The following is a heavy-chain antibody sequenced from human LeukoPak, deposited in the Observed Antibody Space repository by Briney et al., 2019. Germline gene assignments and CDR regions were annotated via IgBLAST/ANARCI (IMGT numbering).Heavy chain of an antibody. CDR3: ARDDALATDGFDS. CDR2: VSYDGNDK. J-gene: IGHJ4*02. CDR1: GFTFTRYA. V-gene: IGHV3-30*04. D-gene: IGHD5-24*01. Sequence: GRSLRVSCVASGFTFTRYAMHWVRQAPGKGLEWVTVVSYDGNDKYYADSVKGRFTISRDNSKNTVYLQMNSLRAEDTAVYYCARDDALATDGFDSWGQGTLVTVSS.